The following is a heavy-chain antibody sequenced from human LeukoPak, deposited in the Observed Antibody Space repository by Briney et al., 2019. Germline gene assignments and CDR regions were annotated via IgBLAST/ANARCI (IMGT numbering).Heavy chain of an antibody. CDR2: IYTSGST. CDR3: ARDRYYDFWQPGGDV. V-gene: IGHV4-61*02. D-gene: IGHD3-3*01. J-gene: IGHJ6*04. Sequence: PSQTLSLTCTVSGGSISSGSYYWSWIRQPAGKGLEWIGRIYTSGSTNYNPSLKSRVTISVDTSKNQFSLKLSSVTAADTAVYYCARDRYYDFWQPGGDVWGKGTTVTVSS. CDR1: GGSISSGSYY.